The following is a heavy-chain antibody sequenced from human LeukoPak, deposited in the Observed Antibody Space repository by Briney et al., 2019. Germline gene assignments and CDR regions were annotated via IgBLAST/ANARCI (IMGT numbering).Heavy chain of an antibody. J-gene: IGHJ6*04. CDR3: ARDSGLWFGELYYYYGMDV. CDR2: IYYSGST. Sequence: PSQTLSLTCTVSGVSISGGDYYWSWIRQPPGKGLEWIGYIYYSGSTYYNPSLKSRVTISVDTSKNQFSLKLSSVTAADTAVYYCARDSGLWFGELYYYYGMDVWGKGTTVTVSS. D-gene: IGHD3-10*01. V-gene: IGHV4-30-4*01. CDR1: GVSISGGDYY.